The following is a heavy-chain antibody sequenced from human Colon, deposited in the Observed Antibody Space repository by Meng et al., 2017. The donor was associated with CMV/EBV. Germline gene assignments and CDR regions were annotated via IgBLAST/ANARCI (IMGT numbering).Heavy chain of an antibody. Sequence: GSLRLSCTVSGDSITTYYWSWIRQPPGKGLEWIGYVDYSGSSNYNPSLKSRATISIDTSKNQFSLNLTSVTAADTAVYYCARDNGLRRFDSWGQGTLVTVSS. V-gene: IGHV4-59*01. CDR1: GDSITTYY. J-gene: IGHJ4*02. CDR3: ARDNGLRRFDS. CDR2: VDYSGSS. D-gene: IGHD2-8*01.